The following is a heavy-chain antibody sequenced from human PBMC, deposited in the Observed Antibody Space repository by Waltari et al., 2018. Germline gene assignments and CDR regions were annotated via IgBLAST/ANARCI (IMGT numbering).Heavy chain of an antibody. J-gene: IGHJ4*02. CDR2: INPSGGST. CDR3: ATEPYCSGGSCYQPPLDY. D-gene: IGHD2-15*01. CDR1: GYTFTSYY. Sequence: QVQLVQSGAEVKKPGASVKVSCKASGYTFTSYYMHWVRQAPGQGLEWMGIINPSGGSTSYAQKFQGRVTMTRDTSTSTVYMELSSLRSEDTAVYYCATEPYCSGGSCYQPPLDYWGQGTLVTVSS. V-gene: IGHV1-46*01.